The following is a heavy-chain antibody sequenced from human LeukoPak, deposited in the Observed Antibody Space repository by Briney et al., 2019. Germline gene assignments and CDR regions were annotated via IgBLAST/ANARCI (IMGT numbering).Heavy chain of an antibody. CDR2: IWSDASNQ. Sequence: HPGTSLRLSCAASGFSFSTYAMHWVRQAPGKGLDWVAMIWSDASNQYYADSVKGRFTISRDNSKNTLYLQMNSLRAEDTAVYYCARALDFWSNFFDYWGQGTLVTVSS. J-gene: IGHJ4*02. CDR1: GFSFSTYA. D-gene: IGHD3-3*01. V-gene: IGHV3-33*01. CDR3: ARALDFWSNFFDY.